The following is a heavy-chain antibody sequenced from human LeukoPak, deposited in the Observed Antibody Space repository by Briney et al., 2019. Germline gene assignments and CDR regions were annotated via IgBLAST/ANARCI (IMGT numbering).Heavy chain of an antibody. V-gene: IGHV1-69*13. D-gene: IGHD6-19*01. CDR1: GGTFSSYA. CDR2: IIPIFGTA. J-gene: IGHJ6*02. Sequence: SVKVSCTASGGTFSSYAISWVRQAPGQGLEWMGGIIPIFGTANYAQKFQGRVTITADESTSTAYMELSSLRSEDTAVYYCARGRLVSSGWQYWGQGTTVTVSS. CDR3: ARGRLVSSGWQY.